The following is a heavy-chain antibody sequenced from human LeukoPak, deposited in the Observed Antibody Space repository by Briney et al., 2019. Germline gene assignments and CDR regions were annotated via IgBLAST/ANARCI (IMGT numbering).Heavy chain of an antibody. CDR3: ASERWGVYYDFWSGSFDY. D-gene: IGHD3-3*01. Sequence: PGGSLRLSCAASGFTFSTFAMSWVRQAPGKGLEWVSVISGSGGSTYYANSVKGRFTISRDNSRTTLYLQMNSLRAEDTAVYYCASERWGVYYDFWSGSFDYWGQGTLVTVSS. CDR2: ISGSGGST. CDR1: GFTFSTFA. V-gene: IGHV3-23*01. J-gene: IGHJ4*02.